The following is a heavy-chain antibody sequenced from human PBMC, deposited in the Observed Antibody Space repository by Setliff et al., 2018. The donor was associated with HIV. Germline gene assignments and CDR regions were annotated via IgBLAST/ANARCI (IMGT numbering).Heavy chain of an antibody. D-gene: IGHD3-10*01. CDR3: TRDSNYYGSGSPHAFDV. Sequence: GKSLKISCTASGFTFGDYAMSWVRQAPGRGLEWVGFIRSKAYGGTRAYAASVEGRFTISRDDSKSIAYLQMNSLKSEDTAVYYCTRDSNYYGSGSPHAFDVWGQGTVVTVSS. J-gene: IGHJ3*01. CDR1: GFTFGDYA. V-gene: IGHV3-49*04. CDR2: IRSKAYGGTR.